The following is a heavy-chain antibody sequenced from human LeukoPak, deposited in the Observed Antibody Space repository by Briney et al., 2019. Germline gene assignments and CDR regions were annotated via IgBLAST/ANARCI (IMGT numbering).Heavy chain of an antibody. Sequence: GGSLRLSCAASGFTFDDYGMSWVRQAPGKGLEWVSGINWNAGSTGYADSVKGRFTISRDNAKNSLYLQMNSLRAEDTALYYCARDSVYYDFWSGYYTGGFWDYWGQGTLVTVSS. V-gene: IGHV3-20*04. J-gene: IGHJ4*02. CDR3: ARDSVYYDFWSGYYTGGFWDY. D-gene: IGHD3-3*01. CDR1: GFTFDDYG. CDR2: INWNAGST.